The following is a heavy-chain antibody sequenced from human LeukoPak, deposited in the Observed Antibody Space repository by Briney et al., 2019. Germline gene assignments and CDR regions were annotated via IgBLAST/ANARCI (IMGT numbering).Heavy chain of an antibody. Sequence: PSETLSLTCTVSDGSISSYFWSWIRQPPGKGLEWIGYTYYSGTTTYNPSLQSRVTISVDTSKNQFSLTLRSVTAADTAVYYCARGHLALPAWGQGTLVTVSS. V-gene: IGHV4-59*01. D-gene: IGHD3-3*02. J-gene: IGHJ5*02. CDR3: ARGHLALPA. CDR1: DGSISSYF. CDR2: TYYSGTT.